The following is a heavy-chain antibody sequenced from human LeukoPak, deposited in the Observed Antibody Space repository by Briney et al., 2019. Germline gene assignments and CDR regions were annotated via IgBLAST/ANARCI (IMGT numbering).Heavy chain of an antibody. V-gene: IGHV3-9*01. Sequence: GGSLRLSCAASGFTFDDYAKHWVRQAPGKGLEWVSGISWNSGSIGYADSVKGRFTISRDNAKNSLYLQMNSLRAEDTALYYCAKGRDKYQLLSKNWFDPWGQGTLVTVSS. D-gene: IGHD2-2*01. CDR3: AKGRDKYQLLSKNWFDP. CDR2: ISWNSGSI. J-gene: IGHJ5*02. CDR1: GFTFDDYA.